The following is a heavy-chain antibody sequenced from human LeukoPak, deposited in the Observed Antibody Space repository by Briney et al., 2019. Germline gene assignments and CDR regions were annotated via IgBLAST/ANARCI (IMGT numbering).Heavy chain of an antibody. V-gene: IGHV3-33*01. CDR3: ATSARTYIGSSLDY. Sequence: PGGSLRLSCAASGFPFSTYGMHWVRQAPGKGLEWVTVIWYDGTNKYYADSVKGRFTISRDKSKNTLYLQMNSLRAEDTALYYCATSARTYIGSSLDYWGQGTLVTVSS. J-gene: IGHJ4*02. D-gene: IGHD2-15*01. CDR2: IWYDGTNK. CDR1: GFPFSTYG.